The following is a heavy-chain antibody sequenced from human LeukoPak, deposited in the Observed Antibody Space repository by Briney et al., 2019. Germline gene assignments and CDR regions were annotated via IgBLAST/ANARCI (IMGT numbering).Heavy chain of an antibody. Sequence: PGGSPRLSCAASGFTFSSYWMSWVRQAPGKGLEWVANIKQDGSEKYYVDSVKGRFTISRDNAKNSLYLQMNSLRAEDTAVYYCATSVGDGYDSNWGQGSLVTVSS. CDR1: GFTFSSYW. D-gene: IGHD5-12*01. CDR3: ATSVGDGYDSN. V-gene: IGHV3-7*01. J-gene: IGHJ4*02. CDR2: IKQDGSEK.